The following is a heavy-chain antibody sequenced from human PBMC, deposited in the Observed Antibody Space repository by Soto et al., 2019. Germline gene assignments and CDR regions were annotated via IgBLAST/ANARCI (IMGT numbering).Heavy chain of an antibody. CDR3: AKDLGNYYDSSGHFDP. J-gene: IGHJ5*02. CDR2: ISGSGGST. Sequence: GGSLRLSCAAPGFTFSSYAMSWVRQAPGKGLEWVSAISGSGGSTYYADSVKGRFTISRDNSKNTLYLQMNSLRAEDTAVYYCAKDLGNYYDSSGHFDPWGQGTLVTVSS. V-gene: IGHV3-23*01. CDR1: GFTFSSYA. D-gene: IGHD3-22*01.